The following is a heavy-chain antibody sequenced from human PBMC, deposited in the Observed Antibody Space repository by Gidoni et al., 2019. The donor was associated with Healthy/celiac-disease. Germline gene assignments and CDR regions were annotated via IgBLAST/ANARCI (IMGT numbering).Heavy chain of an antibody. D-gene: IGHD1-26*01. J-gene: IGHJ5*02. V-gene: IGHV4-59*01. CDR2: IYSSGST. CDR3: ARGIVGATTAWFDP. Sequence: QVQLQDSGPGLVQPSETLSLTCTVSAASISSYYWSWIRQPPGKGLEWIGYIYSSGSTNYNPSLKSRVTISVDTSKNQCSLKLSSVTAADTAVYYCARGIVGATTAWFDPWGQGTLVTVSS. CDR1: AASISSYY.